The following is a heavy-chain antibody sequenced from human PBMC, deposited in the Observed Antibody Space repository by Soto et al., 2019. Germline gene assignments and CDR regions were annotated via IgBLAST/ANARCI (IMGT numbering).Heavy chain of an antibody. CDR1: GFTFSSYG. V-gene: IGHV3-30*18. CDR2: ISYDGSNK. D-gene: IGHD3-9*01. Sequence: PGGSLRLSCAASGFTFSSYGMHWVRQAPGKGLEWVAVISYDGSNKYYADSVKGRFTISRDNSKNTLYLQMNSLRAEDTAVYYCAKDLGRYFDWLLSDYYYGMDVWGQGTTVTVSS. CDR3: AKDLGRYFDWLLSDYYYGMDV. J-gene: IGHJ6*02.